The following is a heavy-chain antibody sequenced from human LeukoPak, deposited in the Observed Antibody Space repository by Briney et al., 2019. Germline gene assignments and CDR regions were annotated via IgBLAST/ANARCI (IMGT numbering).Heavy chain of an antibody. J-gene: IGHJ5*02. CDR1: GFTFNTYT. CDR2: ITGSTKYI. CDR3: ARLHGHGFDP. D-gene: IGHD2-8*01. V-gene: IGHV3-21*06. Sequence: GGSLRLSCAASGFTFNTYTMTWVRQAPGKVLEWVSAITGSTKYIPSNIYYADAVQGRFTISRDDAKNLVYLQMNSLRAEDAAVYSCARLHGHGFDPWGQGTLVTVSS.